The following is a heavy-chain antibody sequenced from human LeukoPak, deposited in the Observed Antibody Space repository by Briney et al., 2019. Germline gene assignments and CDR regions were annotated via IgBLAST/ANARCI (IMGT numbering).Heavy chain of an antibody. V-gene: IGHV3-23*01. CDR3: AKDRIIPYNWFDP. J-gene: IGHJ5*02. CDR1: GFTFSSYA. Sequence: GGSLRLSCAASGFTFSSYAMSWVRQAPGKGLEWVSAISGSGGSTYYADSVKGRFAISRDNSKNTLYPQMNSLRAEDTAVYYCAKDRIIPYNWFDPWGQGTLVTVSS. D-gene: IGHD2-2*02. CDR2: ISGSGGST.